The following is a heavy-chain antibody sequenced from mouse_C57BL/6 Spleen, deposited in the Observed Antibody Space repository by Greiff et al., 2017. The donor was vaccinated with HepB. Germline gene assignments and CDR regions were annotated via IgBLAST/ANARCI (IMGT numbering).Heavy chain of an antibody. CDR3: ARNVVAFDY. D-gene: IGHD1-1*01. CDR2: IDPSDSYT. Sequence: QVQLQQPGAELVMPGASVKLSCKASGYTFTSYWMHWVKQRPGQGLEWIGEIDPSDSYTNYNQKFKGKSTLTVDKSSSTAYMQLSSLTSEDSAVYYCARNVVAFDYWGQGTTLTVSS. CDR1: GYTFTSYW. V-gene: IGHV1-69*01. J-gene: IGHJ2*01.